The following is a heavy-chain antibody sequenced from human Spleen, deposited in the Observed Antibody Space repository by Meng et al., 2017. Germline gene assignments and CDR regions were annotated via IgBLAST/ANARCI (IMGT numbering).Heavy chain of an antibody. CDR2: ISSSGSTI. V-gene: IGHV3-48*03. Sequence: GESLKISCAASGFTFSSYEMNWVRQAPGKGLEWVSYISSSGSTIYYADSVKGRFTISRDNAKNSLYLQMNSLRAEDTAVYYCARGIDSGYDSWYFDLWGRGTLVTVSS. CDR3: ARGIDSGYDSWYFDL. D-gene: IGHD5-12*01. CDR1: GFTFSSYE. J-gene: IGHJ2*01.